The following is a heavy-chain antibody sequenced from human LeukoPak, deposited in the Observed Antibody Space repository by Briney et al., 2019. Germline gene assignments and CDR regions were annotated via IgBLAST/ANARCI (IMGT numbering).Heavy chain of an antibody. J-gene: IGHJ3*02. CDR3: ARDQRSGDAFDI. Sequence: SETLSLTCAVSGGSISGYYWSWIRQPAGKGLEWIGRIYTSGSTNYNPSLKSRVTMSVDTSKNQFSLKLSSVTAADTAVYYCARDQRSGDAFDIWGQGTMVTVSS. CDR1: GGSISGYY. D-gene: IGHD3-10*01. V-gene: IGHV4-4*07. CDR2: IYTSGST.